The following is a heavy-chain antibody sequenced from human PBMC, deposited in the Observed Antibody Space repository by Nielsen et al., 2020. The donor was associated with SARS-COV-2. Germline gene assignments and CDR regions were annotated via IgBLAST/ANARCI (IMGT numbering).Heavy chain of an antibody. CDR3: ARERSTYYDILTGYRITPFDY. J-gene: IGHJ4*02. CDR2: INTNTGNP. D-gene: IGHD3-9*01. V-gene: IGHV7-4-1*02. Sequence: VRQAPGQGLEWMGWINTNTGNPTYAQGFTGRFVFSLDTSVSTAYLQISSLKAEDTAVYYCARERSTYYDILTGYRITPFDYWGQGTLVTV.